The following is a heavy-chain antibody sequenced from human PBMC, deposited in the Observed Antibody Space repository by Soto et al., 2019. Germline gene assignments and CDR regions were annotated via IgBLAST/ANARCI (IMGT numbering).Heavy chain of an antibody. J-gene: IGHJ6*02. D-gene: IGHD4-17*01. V-gene: IGHV3-15*01. CDR3: TTDGDGDYVLRGRYYYYYGMDV. Sequence: PGGSLRLSCAASGFTFSNAWMSWVRQAPGKGLEWVGRIKSKTDGGTTDYAAPVKGRFTISRDDSKNTLYLQMNSLKTEDTAVYYCTTDGDGDYVLRGRYYYYYGMDVWGQGTTVTVSS. CDR2: IKSKTDGGTT. CDR1: GFTFSNAW.